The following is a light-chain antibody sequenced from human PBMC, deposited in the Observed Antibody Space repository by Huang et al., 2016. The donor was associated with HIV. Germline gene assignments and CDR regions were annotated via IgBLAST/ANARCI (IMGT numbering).Light chain of an antibody. CDR1: QSVTSN. V-gene: IGKV3-15*01. Sequence: EVVMTQSPAILSVSPGERATLYCRASQSVTSNLAWYQQKPGQAPRLLIYSASTRATGIPARFSGSGSGTVFTLTISSLQSEDFAVYYCQHYNNWPWWTFGQGTKVEIK. J-gene: IGKJ1*01. CDR2: SAS. CDR3: QHYNNWPWWT.